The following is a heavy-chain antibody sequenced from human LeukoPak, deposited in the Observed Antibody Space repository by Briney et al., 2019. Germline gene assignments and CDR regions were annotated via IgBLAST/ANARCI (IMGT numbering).Heavy chain of an antibody. Sequence: GGSLRLSCGASGFTFSRYAMSWVRQAPGKGLQWVSEIGGSGGAIYYADSVKGRFTISRDNAKNSLYLQMNSLRAEDTAVYYCARLDGDSSGYSGYWGQGTLVTVSS. CDR3: ARLDGDSSGYSGY. CDR1: GFTFSRYA. J-gene: IGHJ4*02. D-gene: IGHD3-22*01. CDR2: IGGSGGAI. V-gene: IGHV3-23*01.